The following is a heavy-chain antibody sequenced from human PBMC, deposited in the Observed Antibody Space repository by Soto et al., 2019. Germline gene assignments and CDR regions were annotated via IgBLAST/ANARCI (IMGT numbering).Heavy chain of an antibody. J-gene: IGHJ6*03. V-gene: IGHV3-7*01. CDR3: ARGRYCSSTNCGYMDV. Sequence: GGSLRLSCAASGFTFSGYWMSWVRQAPGKGLEWVANIKQDGDEKYYVDSVKGRFTISRDNAKNSLYLQMNSLRAEDMAEYYCARGRYCSSTNCGYMDVWGKGTTVTVSS. CDR1: GFTFSGYW. CDR2: IKQDGDEK. D-gene: IGHD2-2*01.